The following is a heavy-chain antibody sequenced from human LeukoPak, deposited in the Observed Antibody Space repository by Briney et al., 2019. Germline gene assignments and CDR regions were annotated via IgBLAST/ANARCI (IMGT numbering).Heavy chain of an antibody. CDR1: GGSISSYY. J-gene: IGHJ4*02. CDR3: ARAYSYGLILDY. V-gene: IGHV4-59*01. Sequence: ETLSLTCTVSGGSISSYYWRWIRQPPGKGLEWIGYIYYSGSTNYNPSLKSRVTISVDTSKNQFSLKLSSVTAADTAVYYCARAYSYGLILDYWGQGTLVTVSS. CDR2: IYYSGST. D-gene: IGHD5-18*01.